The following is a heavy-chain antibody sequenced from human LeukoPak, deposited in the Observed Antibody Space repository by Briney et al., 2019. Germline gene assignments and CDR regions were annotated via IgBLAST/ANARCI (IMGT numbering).Heavy chain of an antibody. J-gene: IGHJ4*02. CDR2: IIPIFGTA. CDR3: ARDQEGFDY. Sequence: ASVKASCKASGGTFISYAISWVRQAPGQGLEWMGGIIPIFGTANYAQEFQGRVTVTGDTSTSTVHMELSGLRSEDTAVYYCARDQEGFDYWGQGTLVTVSS. CDR1: GGTFISYA. V-gene: IGHV1-69*06.